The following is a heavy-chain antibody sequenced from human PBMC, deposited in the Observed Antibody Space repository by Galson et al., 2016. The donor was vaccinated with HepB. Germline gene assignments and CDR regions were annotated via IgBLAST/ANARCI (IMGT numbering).Heavy chain of an antibody. CDR1: GGSISSSGYY. CDR3: SSRRAAVPFDP. Sequence: SETLSLTCTVSGGSISSSGYYWGWIRQSPGKGLEWIATISYSGSPYYNPSFQTRVTISIDSSKNQISLRLTSVTAADTAVYYCSSRRAAVPFDPWGHGTLFTVSS. V-gene: IGHV4-39*01. J-gene: IGHJ5*02. CDR2: ISYSGSP. D-gene: IGHD5-24*01.